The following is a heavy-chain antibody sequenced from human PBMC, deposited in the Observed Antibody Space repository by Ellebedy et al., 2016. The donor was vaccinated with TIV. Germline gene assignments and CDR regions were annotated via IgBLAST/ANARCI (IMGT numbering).Heavy chain of an antibody. CDR1: GFTFNSNA. V-gene: IGHV3-30*02. D-gene: IGHD3-10*01. CDR3: AREGAGGFDY. CDR2: IRHDTDLD. J-gene: IGHJ4*02. Sequence: GGSLRLSCTTSGFTFNSNAMHWVRPAPGKGLEWIALIRHDTDLDYYADTVKGRFPISRDNAKNSLYLQMNSLRAEDTAVYYCAREGAGGFDYWGQGTLVTVSS.